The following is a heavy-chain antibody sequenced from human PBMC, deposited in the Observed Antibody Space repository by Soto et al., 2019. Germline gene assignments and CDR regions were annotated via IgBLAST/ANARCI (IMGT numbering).Heavy chain of an antibody. J-gene: IGHJ6*02. CDR1: GYNFISYW. D-gene: IGHD3-22*01. V-gene: IGHV5-10-1*01. Sequence: GESLKISCKGSGYNFISYWISWVRQMPGKGLEWMGRIDPSDSYTNYSPPFQGHVTISADKPISTAYLQWSSLKASDTAMYYCARPYSSGEDTDVWGQGTTVTVSS. CDR2: IDPSDSYT. CDR3: ARPYSSGEDTDV.